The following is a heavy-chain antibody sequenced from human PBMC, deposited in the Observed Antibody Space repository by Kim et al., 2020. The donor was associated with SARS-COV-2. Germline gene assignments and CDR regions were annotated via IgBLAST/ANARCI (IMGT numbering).Heavy chain of an antibody. CDR2: ISSSSSYI. D-gene: IGHD6-19*01. CDR1: GFTFSSYS. Sequence: GGSLRLSCAASGFTFSSYSMNWVRQAPGKGLEWVSSISSSSSYIYYADSVKGRFTISRDNAKNSLYLQMNSLRAEDTAVYYCARGPDSSGWFLILGGWFDPWGQGTLVTVSS. J-gene: IGHJ5*02. V-gene: IGHV3-21*01. CDR3: ARGPDSSGWFLILGGWFDP.